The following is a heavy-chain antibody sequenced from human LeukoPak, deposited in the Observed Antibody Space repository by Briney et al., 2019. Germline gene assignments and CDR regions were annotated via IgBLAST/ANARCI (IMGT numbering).Heavy chain of an antibody. V-gene: IGHV3-15*01. CDR1: GFTFTNAW. CDR2: IKSKGDGETT. Sequence: GGSLRLSCAASGFTFTNAWMNWVRQAPGKGLAWVGRIKSKGDGETTDYAAPVKGRFTMSRDDSKATVYLQMNYLEAEDTAVYYCTTDLGLTMIRGVIVSWGQGALVTVSS. CDR3: TTDLGLTMIRGVIVS. D-gene: IGHD3-10*01. J-gene: IGHJ5*01.